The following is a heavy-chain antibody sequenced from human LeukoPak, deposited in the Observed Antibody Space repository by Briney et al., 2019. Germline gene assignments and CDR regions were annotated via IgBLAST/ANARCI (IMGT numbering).Heavy chain of an antibody. CDR2: ISDSGRDT. J-gene: IGHJ4*02. V-gene: IGHV3-23*01. Sequence: GGSLRLSCAVSGLTFNTYAMNWVRQAPGKGREWVSGISDSGRDTYYSDSVKGRFSISRDNSKSTVYLQMNSLRAEDTALYFCATGCVGSPSCFTTGYDHWGQGTLVTVSS. D-gene: IGHD1-26*01. CDR1: GLTFNTYA. CDR3: ATGCVGSPSCFTTGYDH.